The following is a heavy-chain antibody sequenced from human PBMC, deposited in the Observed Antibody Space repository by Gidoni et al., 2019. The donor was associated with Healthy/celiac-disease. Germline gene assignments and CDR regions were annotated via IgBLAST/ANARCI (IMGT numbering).Heavy chain of an antibody. CDR1: GFTFSSYA. D-gene: IGHD4-17*01. CDR3: AKDKAPYGGNPGYYGMDV. J-gene: IGHJ6*02. CDR2: ISGSGGST. Sequence: EVQLVESGGGLVQPGGSLRLSCAASGFTFSSYAMSWVRQAPGKGLEWVSAISGSGGSTYYADSVKGRFTISRDNSKNTLYLQMNSLRAEDTAVYYCAKDKAPYGGNPGYYGMDVWGQGTTVTVSS. V-gene: IGHV3-23*04.